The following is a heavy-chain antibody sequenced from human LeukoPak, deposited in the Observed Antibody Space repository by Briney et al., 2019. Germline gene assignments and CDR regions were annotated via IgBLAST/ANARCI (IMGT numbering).Heavy chain of an antibody. Sequence: GGSLRLSCAAYGFTFSSHGMSWVRQAPGKGLEWVSTISGSGDNTYYADSVKGRFTISRDNSKNTLYLQMNSLRAEDTAVYYCARVTYGSGTYGAFDYWGQGTLVTVSS. CDR2: ISGSGDNT. CDR3: ARVTYGSGTYGAFDY. D-gene: IGHD3-10*01. CDR1: GFTFSSHG. V-gene: IGHV3-23*01. J-gene: IGHJ4*02.